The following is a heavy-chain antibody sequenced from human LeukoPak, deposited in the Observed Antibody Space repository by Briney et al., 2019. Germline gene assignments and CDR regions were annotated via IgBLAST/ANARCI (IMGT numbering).Heavy chain of an antibody. CDR1: GFTFSSYS. CDR2: IISSSRYI. J-gene: IGHJ3*02. V-gene: IGHV3-21*01. D-gene: IGHD1-1*01. Sequence: PGAALRLSCAASGFTFSSYSMNWGRQAPGKGLEWGSSIISSSRYIYYADSLKGRFTISRDNAKNSLSLQMNSLRAADTAVYYCARDLNEYDAFDIWGQGKIVTVSS. CDR3: ARDLNEYDAFDI.